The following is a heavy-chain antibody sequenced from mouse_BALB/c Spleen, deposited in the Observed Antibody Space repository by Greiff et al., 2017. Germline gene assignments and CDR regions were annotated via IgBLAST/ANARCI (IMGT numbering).Heavy chain of an antibody. CDR2: IDPYNGGT. J-gene: IGHJ2*01. Sequence: VQLHQSGPELVKPGASVKVSCKASGYAFTSYNMYWVKQSHGKSLEWIGYIDPYNGGTSYNPKFKGKATLTVDKSSSTAYMHRNSLTSEDSAVYDCARSVRTYSRVFDYWGQGTTLTVSS. V-gene: IGHV1S135*01. CDR1: GYAFTSYN. CDR3: ARSVRTYSRVFDY. D-gene: IGHD5-1*01.